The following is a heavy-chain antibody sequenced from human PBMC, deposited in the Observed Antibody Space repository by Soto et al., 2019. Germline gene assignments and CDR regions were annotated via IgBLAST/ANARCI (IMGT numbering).Heavy chain of an antibody. D-gene: IGHD3-22*01. Sequence: EVQLVESGGGLIQPGGSLRLSCAASGFIVSSNYMSWVRQAPGKGLEWVSVIYRDGSTYYADSVKGRFTISRDNSKNTLYLQMNGLRAEDTAVYYCARSYFDSGGVFDYWGKGTLVTVSS. V-gene: IGHV3-53*01. CDR2: IYRDGST. CDR3: ARSYFDSGGVFDY. J-gene: IGHJ4*02. CDR1: GFIVSSNY.